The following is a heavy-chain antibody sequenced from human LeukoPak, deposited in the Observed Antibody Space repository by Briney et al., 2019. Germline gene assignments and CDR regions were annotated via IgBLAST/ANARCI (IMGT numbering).Heavy chain of an antibody. CDR1: GGTFSSYA. CDR2: IIPILGIA. Sequence: ASVKVSCKASGGTFSSYAISWVRQAPGQGLEWMGRIIPILGIANYAQKFQGRVTITADKSTSTAYMELSSLRSEDTAVYYCAREGTVVVPAAQYAFDIWGQGTMVTVSS. V-gene: IGHV1-69*04. J-gene: IGHJ3*02. D-gene: IGHD2-2*01. CDR3: AREGTVVVPAAQYAFDI.